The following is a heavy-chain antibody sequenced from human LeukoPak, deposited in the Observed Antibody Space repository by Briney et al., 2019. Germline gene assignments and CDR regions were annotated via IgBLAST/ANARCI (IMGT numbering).Heavy chain of an antibody. CDR3: ARAGLLWLGELFVDY. CDR2: ISAYNGNT. CDR1: GYTFTSYG. D-gene: IGHD3-10*01. V-gene: IGHV1-18*01. J-gene: IGHJ4*02. Sequence: GASVKVSCKASGYTFTSYGISWVRQAPGQGLEWMGWISAYNGNTNYAQKLQGRVTMTTDTSTSTAYMELRSLRSDDTAVYYCARAGLLWLGELFVDYWGQGTLVTVSS.